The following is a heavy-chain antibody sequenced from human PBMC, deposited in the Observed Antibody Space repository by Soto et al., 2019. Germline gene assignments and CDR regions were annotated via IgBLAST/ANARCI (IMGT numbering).Heavy chain of an antibody. CDR3: ARAGLAATRSGEYAMDV. CDR2: INPNSDGT. Sequence: ASVKVSCKASGYTFTGYYLHWVRQAPGQGLEWMGWINPNSDGTNYGRKFQGRVTMARDTSTTTAYMELSRLTSGDAAVYYCARAGLAATRSGEYAMDVWGQGTTVTVSS. V-gene: IGHV1-2*02. D-gene: IGHD6-13*01. CDR1: GYTFTGYY. J-gene: IGHJ6*02.